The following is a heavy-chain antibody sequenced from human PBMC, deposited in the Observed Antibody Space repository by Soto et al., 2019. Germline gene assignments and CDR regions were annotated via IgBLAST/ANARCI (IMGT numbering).Heavy chain of an antibody. CDR1: GYGFTTYG. Sequence: QVHLVQSGAEVKKPGASVKVSCKGSGYGFTTYGITWVRQAPGQGLEWMAWISAHNGNTNYAQKLQGRVTVTRDTSTSTAYMELRSLRSDDTAGYYCARGSYGDYWCQGALVTVSS. V-gene: IGHV1-18*01. CDR2: ISAHNGNT. CDR3: ARGSYGDY. J-gene: IGHJ4*02. D-gene: IGHD3-10*01.